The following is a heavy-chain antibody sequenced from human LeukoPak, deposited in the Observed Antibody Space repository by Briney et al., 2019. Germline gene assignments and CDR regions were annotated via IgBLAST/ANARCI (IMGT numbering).Heavy chain of an antibody. CDR1: GGSISSYY. CDR2: IYTSGST. CDR3: ARDGDSSGWSSFDY. J-gene: IGHJ4*02. Sequence: SETLSLTCTVPGGSISSYYWSWIRQPAGKGLEWIGRIYTSGSTNYNPSLKSRVTMSVDTSKNQFSLKLSSVTAADTAVYYCARDGDSSGWSSFDYWGQGTLVTVSS. V-gene: IGHV4-4*07. D-gene: IGHD6-19*01.